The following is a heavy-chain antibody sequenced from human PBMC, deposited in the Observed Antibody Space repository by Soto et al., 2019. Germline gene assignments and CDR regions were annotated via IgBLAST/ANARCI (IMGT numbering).Heavy chain of an antibody. V-gene: IGHV3-33*01. CDR2: IWYDGSNK. D-gene: IGHD5-12*01. CDR1: GFTFSSYG. CDR3: AREVVADTLDY. J-gene: IGHJ4*02. Sequence: PWGSLRLSCAASGFTFSSYGMHWVRQAPGKGLEWVAVIWYDGSNKYYADSVKGRFTISRDNSKSTLYLQMNSLRAEDTAVYYCAREVVADTLDYWGQGTLVTVSS.